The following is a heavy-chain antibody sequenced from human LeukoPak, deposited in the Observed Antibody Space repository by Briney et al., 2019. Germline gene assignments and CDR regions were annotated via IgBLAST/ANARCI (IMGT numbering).Heavy chain of an antibody. J-gene: IGHJ4*02. CDR1: GFTFSSYW. V-gene: IGHV3-7*01. CDR2: MKYDGSEK. CDR3: ARDIEAAGLFLDY. Sequence: GGSLRLSCAASGFTFSSYWMSWVRQAPGKGLEWVANMKYDGSEKYYVDSVKGRFTISRDNAKNSLYLQMNSLRAEDTAVYYCARDIEAAGLFLDYWGQGTLITVSS. D-gene: IGHD6-13*01.